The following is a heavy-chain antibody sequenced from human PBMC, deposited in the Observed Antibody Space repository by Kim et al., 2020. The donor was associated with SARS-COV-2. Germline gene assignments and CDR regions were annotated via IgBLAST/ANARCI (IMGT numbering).Heavy chain of an antibody. Sequence: GGSLRLSCAASGFTFSSYAMSWVRQAPGKGLEWVASITGGGFSTYYADSVKGRFNISRDNSKNTLYLQMNSLRAEDTAVYYCAKDLDLVAMGFSIHYYYG. CDR1: GFTFSSYA. D-gene: IGHD2-2*03. CDR3: AKDLDLVAMGFSIHYYYG. J-gene: IGHJ6*01. CDR2: ITGGGFST. V-gene: IGHV3-23*01.